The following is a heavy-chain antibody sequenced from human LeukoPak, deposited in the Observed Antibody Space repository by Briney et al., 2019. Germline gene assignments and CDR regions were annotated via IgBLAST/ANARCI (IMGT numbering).Heavy chain of an antibody. CDR3: AKEEMATIAGTGYCFDY. CDR2: ISGSGGST. Sequence: PGGSLRLSCAASGFTFSSYAMSWVRQAPGKGLEWVSAISGSGGSTYYADSVKGRFTISRDNSKNTLYLQLNSLRAEDTAVYYCAKEEMATIAGTGYCFDYWGQGTLVTVSS. CDR1: GFTFSSYA. D-gene: IGHD5-24*01. J-gene: IGHJ4*02. V-gene: IGHV3-23*01.